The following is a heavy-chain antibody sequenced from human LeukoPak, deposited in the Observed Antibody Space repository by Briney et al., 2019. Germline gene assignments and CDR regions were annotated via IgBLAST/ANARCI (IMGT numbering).Heavy chain of an antibody. J-gene: IGHJ6*02. Sequence: GESLRLSCAASGFTFGDYYMSWIRQAPGQGLAWVSYISSSGSTIYYADSVKGRSTISRDNAKNSLYLQMNSLRAEDTAVYYCARPHPHYYYGMDVWGQGTTVTVSS. CDR1: GFTFGDYY. CDR3: ARPHPHYYYGMDV. CDR2: ISSSGSTI. V-gene: IGHV3-11*01.